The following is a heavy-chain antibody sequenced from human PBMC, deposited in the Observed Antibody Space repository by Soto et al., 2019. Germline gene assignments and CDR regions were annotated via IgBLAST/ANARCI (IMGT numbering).Heavy chain of an antibody. CDR3: AKGGAVGTTKLCYFDY. V-gene: IGHV3-23*01. CDR1: GFTFTSYA. D-gene: IGHD1-26*01. CDR2: IRGSATST. Sequence: EVQLLESGGGLVPPGGSLRLSCAASGFTFTSYAMTWVRQAPGKGLEWVSGIRGSATSTYYADSVKGRFTSSRDNSKNTLYLQMNSMRAEDTAVYYCAKGGAVGTTKLCYFDYGGQGTLVPVSA. J-gene: IGHJ4*02.